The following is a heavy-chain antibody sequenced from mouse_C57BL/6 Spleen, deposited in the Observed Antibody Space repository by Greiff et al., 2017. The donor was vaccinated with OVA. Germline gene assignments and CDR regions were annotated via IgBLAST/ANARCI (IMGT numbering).Heavy chain of an antibody. D-gene: IGHD4-1*01. CDR3: ARDGVLTGTVFDY. V-gene: IGHV5-4*01. CDR1: GFTFSSYA. CDR2: ISDGGSYT. J-gene: IGHJ2*01. Sequence: EVKVEESGGGLVKPGGSLKLSCAASGFTFSSYAMSWVRQTPEKRLEWVATISDGGSYTYYPDNVKGRFTLSRDNAKNNLYLQMSHLKSEDTAMYDCARDGVLTGTVFDYWGQGTTLTVSS.